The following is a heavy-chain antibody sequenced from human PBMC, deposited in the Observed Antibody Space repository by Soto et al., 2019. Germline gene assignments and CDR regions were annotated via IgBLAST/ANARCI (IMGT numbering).Heavy chain of an antibody. J-gene: IGHJ5*02. CDR1: GYSFTSYW. V-gene: IGHV5-10-1*01. CDR3: ARHGCSGGTCYSAWFDP. D-gene: IGHD2-15*01. Sequence: GESLKISCKGSGYSFTSYWIGWVRQMPGKGLEWMGRIDPSDSYTNYSPSFQGHVTISVDKSISTAYLQWSSLRASDTAVYYCARHGCSGGTCYSAWFDPWGQGTLVTVSS. CDR2: IDPSDSYT.